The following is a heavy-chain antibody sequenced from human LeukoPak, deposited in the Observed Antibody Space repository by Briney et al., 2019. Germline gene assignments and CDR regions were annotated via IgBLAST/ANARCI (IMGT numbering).Heavy chain of an antibody. CDR2: ISWNSGSI. CDR3: AKDEFVASDFTGAFDI. D-gene: IGHD2-8*02. J-gene: IGHJ3*02. Sequence: GGSLRLSCAASGFTFDDYAMHWVRQAPGKGLEWVSGISWNSGSIGYADPVKGRFTISRDNAKNSLYLQMNSLRAEDMALYYCAKDEFVASDFTGAFDIWGQGTMVTVSS. CDR1: GFTFDDYA. V-gene: IGHV3-9*03.